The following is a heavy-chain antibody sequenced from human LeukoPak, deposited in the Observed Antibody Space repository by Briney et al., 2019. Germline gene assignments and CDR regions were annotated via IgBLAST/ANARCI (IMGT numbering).Heavy chain of an antibody. D-gene: IGHD3-22*01. CDR2: ISGTGGTT. J-gene: IGHJ4*02. CDR3: IRSVYDGSGYYRVLEY. Sequence: GGSLRLSCAASGFTFSSNAMCWVRQAPGKGLEWVSLISGTGGTTYYADSVKGRLTISRDNAKNTLYLHMNSLRAEDTAVYYCIRSVYDGSGYYRVLEYWGQGTLVTVSS. CDR1: GFTFSSNA. V-gene: IGHV3-23*01.